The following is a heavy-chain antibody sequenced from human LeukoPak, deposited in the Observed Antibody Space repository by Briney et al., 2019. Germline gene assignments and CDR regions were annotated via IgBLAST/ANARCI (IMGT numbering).Heavy chain of an antibody. V-gene: IGHV3-21*01. J-gene: IGHJ5*02. D-gene: IGHD3-3*01. CDR1: GFTFSSYW. CDR2: ISSSSSYI. Sequence: GGSLRLSCAASGFTFSSYWMSWVRQAPGKGLEWVSSISSSSSYIYYADSVKGRFTISRDNAKNSLYLQMNSLRAEDTAVYYCARGTADFWSGYYNWFDPWGQGTLVTVSS. CDR3: ARGTADFWSGYYNWFDP.